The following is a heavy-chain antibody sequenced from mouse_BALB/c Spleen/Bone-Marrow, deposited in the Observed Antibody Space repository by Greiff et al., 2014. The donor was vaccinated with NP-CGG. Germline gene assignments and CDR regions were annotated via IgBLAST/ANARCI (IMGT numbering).Heavy chain of an antibody. D-gene: IGHD2-3*01. V-gene: IGHV14-3*02. Sequence: SGADLVKPGASVKLSCTTSGFNIKDTFMHWVKQRPEQGLVWIGRIDPASVNTKYDPKFQGKATITADTSSNKVSLQLSGLTSEDTAVYYCAHDAPFTYWGQGTLVTVSA. CDR3: AHDAPFTY. J-gene: IGHJ3*01. CDR2: IDPASVNT. CDR1: GFNIKDTF.